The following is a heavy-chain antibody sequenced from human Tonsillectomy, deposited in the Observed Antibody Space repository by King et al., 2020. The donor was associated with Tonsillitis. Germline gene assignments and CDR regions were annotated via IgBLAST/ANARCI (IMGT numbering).Heavy chain of an antibody. CDR2: IITVGST. V-gene: IGHV4-4*07. Sequence: MQLQESGPGLVKPSETLSRPCTVSGGCISIYYWSWIRQPAGKGLEWIGRIITVGSTNYNPPLQSRVTMSVDTSKNQFSLKLSSVTAADTAVYYCARVAEYSGSSFDYWGQGTLVTVSS. CDR1: GGCISIYY. J-gene: IGHJ4*02. D-gene: IGHD1-26*01. CDR3: ARVAEYSGSSFDY.